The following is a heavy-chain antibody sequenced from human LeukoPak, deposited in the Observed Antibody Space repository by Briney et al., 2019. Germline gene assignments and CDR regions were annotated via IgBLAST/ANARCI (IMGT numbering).Heavy chain of an antibody. CDR3: ASAFGELRRD. V-gene: IGHV3-21*01. D-gene: IGHD3-10*01. Sequence: GGSLRLSCAASGFTFSSYSMNWVRQAPGKGLEWVSSISSSSSYIYYADSVKGRFTISRDNAKNSLYLQMNSLGAEDTAVYYCASAFGELRRDWGQGTLVTVSS. J-gene: IGHJ4*02. CDR1: GFTFSSYS. CDR2: ISSSSSYI.